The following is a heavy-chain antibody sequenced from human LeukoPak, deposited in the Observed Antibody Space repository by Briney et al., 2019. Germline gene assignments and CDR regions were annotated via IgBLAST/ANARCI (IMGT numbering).Heavy chain of an antibody. CDR1: EFILSSYA. J-gene: IGHJ4*02. V-gene: IGHV3-23*01. CDR3: ARDRGYSGYDLFDY. Sequence: GGSLRLSCEASEFILSSYAMSWVRQAPGKGLEWVSSISGNGAHPYYADSVKGRFTISRDNSKNTLYLQMNSLRAEDTAVYYCARDRGYSGYDLFDYWGQGTLVTVSS. D-gene: IGHD5-12*01. CDR2: ISGNGAHP.